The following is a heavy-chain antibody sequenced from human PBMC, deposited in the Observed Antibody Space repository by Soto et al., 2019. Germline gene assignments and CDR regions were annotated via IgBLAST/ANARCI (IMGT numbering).Heavy chain of an antibody. CDR1: GYTITSYY. V-gene: IGHV1-46*01. J-gene: IGHJ6*02. D-gene: IGHD6-6*01. CDR2: INPSGGST. CDR3: ARGIAARRNPYYYYGMDV. Sequence: GASVKVSCKASGYTITSYYLHWVRQAPGQGLEWMGIINPSGGSTGYAQKFQGRVTMTTDTSTSTAYMELRSLRSDDTAVYYCARGIAARRNPYYYYGMDVWGQGTTVTVSS.